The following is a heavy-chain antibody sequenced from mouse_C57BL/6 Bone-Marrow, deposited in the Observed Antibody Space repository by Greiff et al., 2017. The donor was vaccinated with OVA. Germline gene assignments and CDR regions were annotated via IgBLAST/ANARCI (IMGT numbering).Heavy chain of an antibody. D-gene: IGHD3-2*02. Sequence: LQPGAELVKPGASVKMSCKASGYTFTSYWITWVKQRPGQGLEWIGDIYPGSGSTNYNEKFKSKATLTVDTSSSTAYMQLSSLTSEDSAVYYCARSSSCYAMDYWGQGTSVTVSS. CDR2: IYPGSGST. J-gene: IGHJ4*01. CDR1: GYTFTSYW. V-gene: IGHV1-55*01. CDR3: ARSSSCYAMDY.